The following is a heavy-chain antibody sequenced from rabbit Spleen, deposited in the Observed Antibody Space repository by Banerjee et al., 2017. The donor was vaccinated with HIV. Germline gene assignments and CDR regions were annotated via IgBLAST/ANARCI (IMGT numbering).Heavy chain of an antibody. J-gene: IGHJ4*01. Sequence: QEQLVESGGGLVKPGASLTLTCTASGFSFTSSYDMCWVRQAPGKRLEWIGCIYTGNYKIYYAGWPKCRFTITKASSTTVTLQMTRLTAADTATDFCARESGTNDYIDVNLNLWGPGTLVTVS. V-gene: IGHV1S45*01. D-gene: IGHD8-1*01. CDR2: IYTGNYKI. CDR1: GFSFTSSYD. CDR3: ARESGTNDYIDVNLNL.